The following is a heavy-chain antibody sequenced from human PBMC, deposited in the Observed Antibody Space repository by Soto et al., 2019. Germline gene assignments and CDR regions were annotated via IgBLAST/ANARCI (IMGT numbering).Heavy chain of an antibody. CDR1: GGTFSSYT. V-gene: IGHV1-69*02. Sequence: SVKVSCKASGGTFSSYTISWVRQAPGQGLEWMGRIIPILGIANYAQKFQGRVTITADKSTSTAYMELSSLRSEDTAVYYCAMITELLNPGPPPAIDYWGQGTLVTVSS. D-gene: IGHD1-7*01. J-gene: IGHJ4*02. CDR3: AMITELLNPGPPPAIDY. CDR2: IIPILGIA.